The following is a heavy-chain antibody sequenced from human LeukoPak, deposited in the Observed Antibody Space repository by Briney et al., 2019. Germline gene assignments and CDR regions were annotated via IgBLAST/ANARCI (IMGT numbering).Heavy chain of an antibody. D-gene: IGHD3-22*01. CDR2: FYYSGST. Sequence: SETLSLTCTVSGGSISSSSYYWGWIRQPPGKGLEWIGNFYYSGSTYYNPSLKSRVTISVDTSKNQFSLKLSSATAADTAVYYCAAYYYDSSGYRDFDYWGQGTLVTVSS. V-gene: IGHV4-39*01. CDR3: AAYYYDSSGYRDFDY. J-gene: IGHJ4*02. CDR1: GGSISSSSYY.